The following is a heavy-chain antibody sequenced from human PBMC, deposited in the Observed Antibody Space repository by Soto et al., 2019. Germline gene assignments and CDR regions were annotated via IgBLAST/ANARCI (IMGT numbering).Heavy chain of an antibody. CDR1: GGTFASYA. J-gene: IGHJ4*02. Sequence: GASVKVSWKASGGTFASYASSWVRQANGQGLEWMGRIFPIFGEANYAQTFQGRVVLTADKPTGTLYMEMNSLTSADTAVYFCASDTPRRWLQYYFDAWGPGALVTVSS. CDR2: IFPIFGEA. CDR3: ASDTPRRWLQYYFDA. V-gene: IGHV1-69*04. D-gene: IGHD5-12*01.